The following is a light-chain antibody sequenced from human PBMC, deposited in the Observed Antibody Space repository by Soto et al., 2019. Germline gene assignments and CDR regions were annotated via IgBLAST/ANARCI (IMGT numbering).Light chain of an antibody. Sequence: EIVLTQSPGTLSLSPGERATLSCRASQKISSYLAWYQQKPGQAPRLLIYDASNRATGIPARFSGSGSGTDFTLTISSQEPEDFAVYYCQQRSNWPPLTFGGGTKVEIK. J-gene: IGKJ4*01. CDR3: QQRSNWPPLT. CDR1: QKISSY. V-gene: IGKV3-11*01. CDR2: DAS.